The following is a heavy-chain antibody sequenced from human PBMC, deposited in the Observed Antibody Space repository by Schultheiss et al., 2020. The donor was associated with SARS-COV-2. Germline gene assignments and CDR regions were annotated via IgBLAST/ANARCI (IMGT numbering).Heavy chain of an antibody. V-gene: IGHV4-39*01. CDR1: GVSISNDDYY. CDR3: ARSIMVPSYYGLDV. Sequence: SETLSLTCTVSGVSISNDDYYWTWVRQHPARGLEWIGDFADGGRTTYNPSLRSRVSISFDTSRGQFSLILKSVTSADTAIYFCARSIMVPSYYGLDVWGQGTTVTVSS. D-gene: IGHD4/OR15-4a*01. J-gene: IGHJ6*02. CDR2: FADGGRT.